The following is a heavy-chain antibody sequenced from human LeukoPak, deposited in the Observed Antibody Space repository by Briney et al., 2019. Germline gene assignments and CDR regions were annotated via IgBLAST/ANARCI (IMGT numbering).Heavy chain of an antibody. D-gene: IGHD3-22*01. CDR3: AREADSPKGFHAVDI. CDR1: GGSISSSSYY. J-gene: IGHJ3*02. Sequence: SETLSLTCIVSGGSISSSSYYWGWIRQPPGKGLEWIGSIYYSGSTYYNPSLKSRVTISVDTSKNRFSLKLTSVTAADTAVYYCAREADSPKGFHAVDIWGQGTMVSVSS. CDR2: IYYSGST. V-gene: IGHV4-39*07.